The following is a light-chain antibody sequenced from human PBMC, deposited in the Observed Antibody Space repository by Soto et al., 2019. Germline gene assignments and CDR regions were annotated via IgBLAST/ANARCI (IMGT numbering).Light chain of an antibody. J-gene: IGKJ2*01. Sequence: EIVLTQSPSTLSLSPAERATLSCRASQRVSSYLAWYQQKPGQALRLLLYGASTRATGIPGRFSGSGSGTDFTLTISSLQSEDFAVYYCQQYIDWAPYTFGQGTRLDI. CDR3: QQYIDWAPYT. V-gene: IGKV3-15*01. CDR2: GAS. CDR1: QRVSSY.